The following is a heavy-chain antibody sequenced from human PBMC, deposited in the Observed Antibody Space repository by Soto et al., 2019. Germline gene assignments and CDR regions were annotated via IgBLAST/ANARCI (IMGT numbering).Heavy chain of an antibody. V-gene: IGHV1-69*08. CDR3: ARDSPIGSTFSGYDAIDS. Sequence: QVQLVQSGAEVKKPGPSVKVSCKASGGTFSTSTFTWVRQAPGQGLEWMGRTIPLLNVADYAQDFQGRLTITADKSTSTTYMELTSLTSKDTAVYYCARDSPIGSTFSGYDAIDSWGQGTLVTVSS. J-gene: IGHJ4*02. CDR2: TIPLLNVA. CDR1: GGTFSTST. D-gene: IGHD5-12*01.